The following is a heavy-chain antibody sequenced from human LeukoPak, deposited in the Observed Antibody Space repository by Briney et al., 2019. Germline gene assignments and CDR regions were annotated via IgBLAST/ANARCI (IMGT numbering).Heavy chain of an antibody. V-gene: IGHV3-23*01. D-gene: IGHD2-2*01. CDR2: ISGSGGST. CDR3: AKAPTSVVPAAANWFDP. Sequence: GGSLRLSCAASGFTFSSYAMSWVRQAPGKGLEWVSAISGSGGSTYYADSVKGRFTISRDNSKNTLYLQMNSLRAEGTAVYYCAKAPTSVVPAAANWFDPWGQGTLVTVSS. J-gene: IGHJ5*02. CDR1: GFTFSSYA.